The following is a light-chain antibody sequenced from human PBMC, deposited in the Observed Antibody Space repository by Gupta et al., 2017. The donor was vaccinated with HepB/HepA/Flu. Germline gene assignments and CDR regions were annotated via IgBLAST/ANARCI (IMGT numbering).Light chain of an antibody. Sequence: DIQMTQSPSSLSASVGDRVTITCRASQGIRDDLSWYQQKPGRAPKRLIYTASSLQNGVPSRFSGSGSGTEFTLTISSLQPEDSATYYCPQHNGSPLTFGQGTRLEI. CDR1: QGIRDD. V-gene: IGKV1-17*01. J-gene: IGKJ5*01. CDR3: PQHNGSPLT. CDR2: TAS.